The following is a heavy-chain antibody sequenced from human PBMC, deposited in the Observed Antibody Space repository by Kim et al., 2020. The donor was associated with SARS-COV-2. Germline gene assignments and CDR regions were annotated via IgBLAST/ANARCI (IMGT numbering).Heavy chain of an antibody. CDR1: GFTFSSYA. D-gene: IGHD6-13*01. CDR2: ISGSGGST. V-gene: IGHV3-23*01. CDR3: AVALSSSWSNYGVDV. J-gene: IGHJ6*02. Sequence: GGSLRLSCAASGFTFSSYAMSWVRQAPGKGLEWVSAISGSGGSTYYADSVKGRFTISRDNSRNTLYLQLNSLRAEDTAVYYCAVALSSSWSNYGVDVWGLGTAVTVSS.